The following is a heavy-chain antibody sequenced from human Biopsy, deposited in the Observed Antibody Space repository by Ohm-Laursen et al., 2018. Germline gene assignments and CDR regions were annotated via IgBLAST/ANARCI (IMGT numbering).Heavy chain of an antibody. Sequence: ASVKVSCKASGFTFSSSAVQWVRQARGQRLEWIGWIVVGSGHTDYAQKFQERVTITRDMSTSTAYMELTSLRSEDTAVYYCAATSTLYYYYYAMDVWDQGTTITVSS. CDR1: GFTFSSSA. J-gene: IGHJ6*02. CDR2: IVVGSGHT. V-gene: IGHV1-58*01. CDR3: AATSTLYYYYYAMDV.